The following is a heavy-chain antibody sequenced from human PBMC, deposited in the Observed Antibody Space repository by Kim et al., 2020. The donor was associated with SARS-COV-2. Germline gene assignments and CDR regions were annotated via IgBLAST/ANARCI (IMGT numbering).Heavy chain of an antibody. Sequence: ERGCVDSVRGRFTISRDNAKNSVFLQMNGLRAEDAGVYYCATSMVRAAYDYWGQGTLVTVSS. J-gene: IGHJ4*02. D-gene: IGHD3-10*01. CDR2: ER. CDR3: ATSMVRAAYDY. V-gene: IGHV3-7*03.